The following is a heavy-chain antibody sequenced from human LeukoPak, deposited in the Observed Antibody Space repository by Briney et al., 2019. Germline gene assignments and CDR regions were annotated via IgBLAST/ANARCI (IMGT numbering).Heavy chain of an antibody. CDR1: GYTFTSYY. CDR2: ISAYNGNT. D-gene: IGHD6-19*01. V-gene: IGHV1-18*04. CDR3: ARDDSSGWYMYFDL. Sequence: ASVKVSCKASGYTFTSYYMHWVRQAPGQGLEWMGWISAYNGNTNYAQKLQGRVTMTTDTSTSTAYMELRSLRSDDTAVYYCARDDSSGWYMYFDLWGRGTLVTVSS. J-gene: IGHJ2*01.